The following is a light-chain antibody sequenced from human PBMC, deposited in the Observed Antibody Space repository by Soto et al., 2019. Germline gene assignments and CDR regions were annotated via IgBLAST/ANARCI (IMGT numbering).Light chain of an antibody. CDR1: QTVRSS. CDR2: DIF. J-gene: IGKJ4*01. Sequence: DTVMTQSPATLSVSPAERATLSCRASQTVRSSSLAWYQQKPGQAPRLVIYDIFTRATGVPTRISGSGSGTEFTLTISSLQSEDFAVYYRQQYHSWPLTFGGGTKVDIK. CDR3: QQYHSWPLT. V-gene: IGKV3D-15*01.